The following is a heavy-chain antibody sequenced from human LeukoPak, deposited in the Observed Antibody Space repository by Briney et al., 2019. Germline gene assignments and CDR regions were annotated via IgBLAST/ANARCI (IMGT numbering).Heavy chain of an antibody. V-gene: IGHV3-15*01. CDR2: IKSKTDGGTT. Sequence: GGSLRLSCAASGFTFSNAWMSWVRQAPGKGLEWVGRIKSKTDGGTTDYAAPVKGRFTISRDDSKNTLYLQMNSLKTEDTAVYYCTYHRTYDSSGYYSPEAFDIWGQGTMVTVSS. CDR3: TYHRTYDSSGYYSPEAFDI. CDR1: GFTFSNAW. D-gene: IGHD3-22*01. J-gene: IGHJ3*02.